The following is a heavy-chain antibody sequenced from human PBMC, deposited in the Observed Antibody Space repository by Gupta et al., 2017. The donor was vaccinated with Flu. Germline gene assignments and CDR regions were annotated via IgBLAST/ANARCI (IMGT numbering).Heavy chain of an antibody. Sequence: EVQLVESGGGLVKPGGSLRLSCAASGFTFSNAWMIWVRQAPGKGLEWVGRIKSKTDGGTTDYAAPVKGRFTISRDDSKNTLYLQMNSLKTEDTAVYYCTTDRPETYYDFWSGYHNSDAFDIWGQGTMVTVSS. CDR2: IKSKTDGGTT. CDR1: GFTFSNAW. J-gene: IGHJ3*02. D-gene: IGHD3-3*01. V-gene: IGHV3-15*01. CDR3: TTDRPETYYDFWSGYHNSDAFDI.